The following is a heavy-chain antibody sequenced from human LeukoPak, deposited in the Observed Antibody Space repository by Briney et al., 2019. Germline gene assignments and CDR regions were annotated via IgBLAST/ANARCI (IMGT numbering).Heavy chain of an antibody. CDR2: IIPIFGTA. CDR3: ARDHANYYGSGSSLDY. J-gene: IGHJ4*02. Sequence: SVKVSCKAPGGTFSSYAISWVRQAPGQGLEWMGRIIPIFGTANYAQKFQGRVTITTDESTSTAYMELSSLRSEDTAVYYCARDHANYYGSGSSLDYWGQGTLVTVSS. CDR1: GGTFSSYA. D-gene: IGHD3-10*01. V-gene: IGHV1-69*05.